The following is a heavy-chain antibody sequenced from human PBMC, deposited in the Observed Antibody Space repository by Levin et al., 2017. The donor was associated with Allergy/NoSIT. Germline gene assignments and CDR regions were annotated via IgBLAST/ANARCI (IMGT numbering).Heavy chain of an antibody. D-gene: IGHD3-10*01. J-gene: IGHJ4*02. Sequence: GGSLRLSCAASGFSFSTYEMNWVRQTPGKGLEWVSYISSSSNMIYYADSVKGRFTISRDNAKNSLYLQMNSLRAEDTAVYYCGKARGIRGVIDYWGQGTLVTVPS. V-gene: IGHV3-48*03. CDR3: GKARGIRGVIDY. CDR1: GFSFSTYE. CDR2: ISSSSNMI.